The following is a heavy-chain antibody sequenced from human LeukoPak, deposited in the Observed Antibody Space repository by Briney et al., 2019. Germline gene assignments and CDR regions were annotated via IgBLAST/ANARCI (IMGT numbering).Heavy chain of an antibody. V-gene: IGHV3-23*01. J-gene: IGHJ6*03. CDR2: ISDTGNT. D-gene: IGHD2-15*01. CDR3: ARDLRYCSGGNCYSGGLGYMDV. Sequence: GGSLRLSCAASGFTLSSYAMSWVRQAPGKGLEWVSAISDTGNTYHADSVKGRFTISRDSSKNTLFLQMNRLRPEDAAVYYCARDLRYCSGGNCYSGGLGYMDVWGKGTTVTISS. CDR1: GFTLSSYA.